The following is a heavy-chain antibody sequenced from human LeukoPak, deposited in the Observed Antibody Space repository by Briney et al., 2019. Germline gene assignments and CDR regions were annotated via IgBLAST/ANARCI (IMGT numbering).Heavy chain of an antibody. J-gene: IGHJ5*02. V-gene: IGHV3-74*01. D-gene: IGHD6-13*01. CDR2: INSDGSST. Sequence: PGGSLRLSCAASGFTFDDYGMSWVRQAPGKGLEWVSRINSDGSSTNYADSVKGRFTISRDNAKNTLYLQMNSLRAEDTAIYYCVRDLQRHYLGVAVAGRRRWFDPWGQGTLVTVSS. CDR3: VRDLQRHYLGVAVAGRRRWFDP. CDR1: GFTFDDYG.